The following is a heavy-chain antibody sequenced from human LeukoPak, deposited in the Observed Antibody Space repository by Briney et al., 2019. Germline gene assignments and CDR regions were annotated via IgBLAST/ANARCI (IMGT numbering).Heavy chain of an antibody. CDR3: ARDASGWDAVDY. V-gene: IGHV3-30-3*01. Sequence: GGSLRLSCAASGFTFSSYAMHWVRQAPGKGLEWVAVISYDGSNKYYADSVKGRFTISRDNSKNTLYLQMNSLRAEDTAVYYCARDASGWDAVDYWGQGTLVTVSS. J-gene: IGHJ4*02. D-gene: IGHD6-19*01. CDR1: GFTFSSYA. CDR2: ISYDGSNK.